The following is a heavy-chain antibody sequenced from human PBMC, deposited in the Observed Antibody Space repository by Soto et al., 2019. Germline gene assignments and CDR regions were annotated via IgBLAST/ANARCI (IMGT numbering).Heavy chain of an antibody. J-gene: IGHJ4*02. CDR3: ARVEYYDYIWGSQYFDY. CDR1: GFTFSSYW. V-gene: IGHV3-7*01. Sequence: GGSLRLSCAASGFTFSSYWMSWVRQAPGKGLEWVANIKQDGSEKYYVDSVKGRFTISRDNAKNSLYLQMNSLRAEDTAVYYCARVEYYDYIWGSQYFDYWGQGTLVTVSS. CDR2: IKQDGSEK. D-gene: IGHD3-16*01.